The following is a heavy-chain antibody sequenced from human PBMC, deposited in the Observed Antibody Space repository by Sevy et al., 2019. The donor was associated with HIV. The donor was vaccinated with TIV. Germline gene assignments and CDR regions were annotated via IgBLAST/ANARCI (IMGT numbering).Heavy chain of an antibody. Sequence: SETLSLTCTVSGGSISSSSYYWGWIRQPPGKGLEWIGSIYYGGSTYYNPSLKSRVTISVDTSKNQFSLKLSSVTAADTAVYYCARRQLYYDFWSGYYTEANWFDPWGQGTLVTVSS. CDR2: IYYGGST. CDR3: ARRQLYYDFWSGYYTEANWFDP. J-gene: IGHJ5*02. D-gene: IGHD3-3*01. CDR1: GGSISSSSYY. V-gene: IGHV4-39*01.